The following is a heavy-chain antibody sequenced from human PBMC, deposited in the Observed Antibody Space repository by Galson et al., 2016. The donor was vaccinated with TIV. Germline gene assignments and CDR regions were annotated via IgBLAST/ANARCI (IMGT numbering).Heavy chain of an antibody. CDR2: IYGSGARS. CDR1: GFSFINYG. CDR3: AKVNRDGDYYFYDVDV. V-gene: IGHV3-23*01. Sequence: SLRLSCAVSGFSFINYGMNWVRQAPGKGLEWVSGIYGSGARSFYADSVKGRFTIPRDNSKYTLYLQMNSLRAEDTAVYYCAKVNRDGDYYFYDVDVWGHGTSVIVS. D-gene: IGHD1-14*01. J-gene: IGHJ6*02.